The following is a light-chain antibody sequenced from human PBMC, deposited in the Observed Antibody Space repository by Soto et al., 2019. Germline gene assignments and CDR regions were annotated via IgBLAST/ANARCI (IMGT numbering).Light chain of an antibody. J-gene: IGKJ2*01. CDR2: DAS. CDR3: QLYGKLPPYT. Sequence: DIPMTQSPSSLSASVGDRVTITCQASQDIDNYLNWYQQKPGRAPKLLIYDASNLETGVPSRFSGRGSGTDFTFTISSLQPEDVATYYCQLYGKLPPYTFGQGTKLELK. CDR1: QDIDNY. V-gene: IGKV1-33*01.